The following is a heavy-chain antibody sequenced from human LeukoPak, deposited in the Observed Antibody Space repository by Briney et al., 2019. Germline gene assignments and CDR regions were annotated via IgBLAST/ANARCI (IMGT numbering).Heavy chain of an antibody. D-gene: IGHD3-22*01. J-gene: IGHJ4*02. CDR2: INPSGGST. Sequence: ASVKVSCKASGYTFTSYYMHWVRQAPGQGLEWMGIINPSGGSTSYAQKFQGRVTMTRDTSTSTVYMELSSLRSEDTAVYYCARDDSVRRYYDSSGYSPDYWGQGTLVTVSS. CDR3: ARDDSVRRYYDSSGYSPDY. CDR1: GYTFTSYY. V-gene: IGHV1-46*01.